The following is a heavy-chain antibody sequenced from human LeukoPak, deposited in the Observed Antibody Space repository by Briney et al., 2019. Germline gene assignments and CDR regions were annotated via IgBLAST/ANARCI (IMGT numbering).Heavy chain of an antibody. V-gene: IGHV3-23*01. CDR2: ISGSGGST. D-gene: IGHD5-18*01. CDR3: AKFRGYSYGPIGY. Sequence: GGTLRLSCAASGFTFSTYDMSWVRQAPGKGLEWVSAISGSGGSTFYADSVKGRFTISRDNSKNTLYLQMNSLRAEDTAVYYCAKFRGYSYGPIGYWGQGTLVTVSS. CDR1: GFTFSTYD. J-gene: IGHJ4*02.